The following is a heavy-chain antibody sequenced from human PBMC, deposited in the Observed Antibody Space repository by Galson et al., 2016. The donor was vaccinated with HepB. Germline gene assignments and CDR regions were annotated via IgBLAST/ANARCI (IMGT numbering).Heavy chain of an antibody. CDR3: AGFNWDDFGLDV. CDR1: EFTVSSKY. J-gene: IGHJ6*02. D-gene: IGHD1-1*01. CDR2: IHSGGAT. Sequence: SLRLSCAASEFTVSSKYMTWVRQAPGKGLEWVSVIHSGGATYYTDSVRRRFTISGGDLKNTLYLQMNNLRTEDTAVCYCAGFNWDDFGLDVWGQGTTVTVSS. V-gene: IGHV3-53*01.